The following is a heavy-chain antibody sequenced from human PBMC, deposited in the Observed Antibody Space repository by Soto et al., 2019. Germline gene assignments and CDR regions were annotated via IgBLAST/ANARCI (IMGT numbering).Heavy chain of an antibody. V-gene: IGHV1-2*04. Sequence: ASVKVSCKVSGYTFTGYYMHWVRQAPGQGLEWMGWINPNSGGTNYAQKFQGWVTMTRDTSISTAYMELSRLRSDDTAVYYCARESGDYYDSSGYYAFDIWGKGTMVTVSS. CDR1: GYTFTGYY. CDR3: ARESGDYYDSSGYYAFDI. J-gene: IGHJ3*02. D-gene: IGHD3-22*01. CDR2: INPNSGGT.